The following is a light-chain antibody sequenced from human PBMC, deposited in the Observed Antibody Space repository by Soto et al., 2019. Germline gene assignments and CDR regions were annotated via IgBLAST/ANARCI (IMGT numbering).Light chain of an antibody. CDR2: GAS. V-gene: IGKV3-20*01. CDR3: QQYGSSPQT. CDR1: QSVSSDY. Sequence: EIVLTQSPGTLSLPPGERATLSCRASQSVSSDYLAWYQQKPGQAPRLLIYGASSRATDIPDRFSGRGSGTDFALTVASLEPEDFAVYYCQQYGSSPQTFGQGTKVDIK. J-gene: IGKJ1*01.